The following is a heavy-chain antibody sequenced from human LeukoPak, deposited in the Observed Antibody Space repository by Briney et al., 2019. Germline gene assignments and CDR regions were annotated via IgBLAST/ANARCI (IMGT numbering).Heavy chain of an antibody. CDR3: SRNPTAYNWFDP. J-gene: IGHJ5*02. CDR2: ISSSSSTI. CDR1: GFTFSSYS. D-gene: IGHD1-14*01. V-gene: IGHV3-48*01. Sequence: GGSLRLSCAASGFTFSSYSMNWVRQAPGRGLEWVSYISSSSSTIYYSDSVKGRFTISRDNAKNSLYLQMNSLRAEDTAVYFCSRNPTAYNWFDPWGQGTLVTASS.